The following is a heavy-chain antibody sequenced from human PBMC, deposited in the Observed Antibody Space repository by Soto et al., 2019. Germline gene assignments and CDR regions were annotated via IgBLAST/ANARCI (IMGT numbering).Heavy chain of an antibody. CDR1: GGSISSYY. CDR3: AREGARNWFDP. J-gene: IGHJ5*02. D-gene: IGHD1-26*01. Sequence: SETLSLTCTVSGGSISSYYWSWIRQPPGKGLEWIGYIYYSGSTNYNPSLKSRVTISVDTSKNQFSLKLSSVTAADTAVYYCAREGARNWFDPWGQGTLVTVSS. V-gene: IGHV4-59*01. CDR2: IYYSGST.